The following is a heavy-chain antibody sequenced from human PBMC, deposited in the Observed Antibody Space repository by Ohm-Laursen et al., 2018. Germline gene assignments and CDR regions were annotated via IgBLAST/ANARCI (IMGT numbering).Heavy chain of an antibody. CDR1: GFTFSSYC. CDR3: ASKKPEGFDY. Sequence: SLRLSCAASGFTFSSYCMSWVRQAPGKGLEWVANINQVGIEKYYVDSVKGRFTISRDNAKNSLYLQMNSLRAEDTAVYYCASKKPEGFDYWGQGTLVTVSS. CDR2: INQVGIEK. J-gene: IGHJ4*02. V-gene: IGHV3-7*03.